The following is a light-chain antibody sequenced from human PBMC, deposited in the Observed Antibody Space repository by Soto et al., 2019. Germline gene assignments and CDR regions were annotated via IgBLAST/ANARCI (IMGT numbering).Light chain of an antibody. CDR3: QVYGSSPKT. J-gene: IGKJ1*01. V-gene: IGKV3-15*01. Sequence: EIVMTQSPATLSVSPGERATLSCRASQGVRSNLAWYQQKPGQAPRLLIYGASTRATGVPARFSGSGSGTEFSLTISSLQSEDFAVYYCQVYGSSPKTFGQGTKVEFK. CDR1: QGVRSN. CDR2: GAS.